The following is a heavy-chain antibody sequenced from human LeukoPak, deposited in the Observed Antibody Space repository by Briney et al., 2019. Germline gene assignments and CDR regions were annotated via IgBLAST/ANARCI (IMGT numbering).Heavy chain of an antibody. J-gene: IGHJ5*02. Sequence: SGTLSPTCAVSGGSISSSNWWSWVRQPPGKGLEWIGEIYHSGSTNYNPSLKSRVTISVDKSKNQFSLKLSSVTAADTAVYYCARDPSPGIAAAGTGWFDPWGQGTLVTVSS. D-gene: IGHD6-13*01. V-gene: IGHV4-4*02. CDR1: GGSISSSNW. CDR2: IYHSGST. CDR3: ARDPSPGIAAAGTGWFDP.